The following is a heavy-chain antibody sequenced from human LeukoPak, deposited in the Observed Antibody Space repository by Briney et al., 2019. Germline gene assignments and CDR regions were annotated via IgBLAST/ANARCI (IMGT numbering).Heavy chain of an antibody. D-gene: IGHD2-2*01. V-gene: IGHV1-2*02. CDR2: INPNSGFT. CDR3: ARLADCSSSSCRSFDY. Sequence: ASVKVSCKASGYPFTGYYLHWVRQAPGQGLEWMGWINPNSGFTNYAQKFQSRVTITRDTSISTAYMELSRLRSDDTAVYYCARLADCSSSSCRSFDYWGQGTLVTVSS. CDR1: GYPFTGYY. J-gene: IGHJ4*02.